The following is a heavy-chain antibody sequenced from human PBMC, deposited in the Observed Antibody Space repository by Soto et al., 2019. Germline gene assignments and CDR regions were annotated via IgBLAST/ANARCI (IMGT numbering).Heavy chain of an antibody. Sequence: PSETLSLTCTVSGGSISSYYWSWIRQPPGKGLEWIGYIYYSGSTNYNPSLKSRVTISVDTSKNQFSLKLSSVTAADTAVYYCARDKKHYYDSSGYYDAFDIWGQGTMVTVSS. V-gene: IGHV4-59*01. CDR2: IYYSGST. CDR1: GGSISSYY. D-gene: IGHD3-22*01. CDR3: ARDKKHYYDSSGYYDAFDI. J-gene: IGHJ3*02.